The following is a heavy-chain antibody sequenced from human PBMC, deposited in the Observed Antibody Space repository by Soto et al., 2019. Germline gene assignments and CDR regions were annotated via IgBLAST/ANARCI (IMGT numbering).Heavy chain of an antibody. V-gene: IGHV3-7*01. CDR3: ARAPVEDIVLMVYAEDWFDP. D-gene: IGHD2-8*01. CDR1: GFTFSSYW. CDR2: IKQDGSEK. Sequence: GGSLRLSCAASGFTFSSYWMSWVRQAPGKGLEWVANIKQDGSEKYYVDSVKGRFTISRDNAKNSLYLQMNSLRAEDTAVYYCARAPVEDIVLMVYAEDWFDPWGQGTLVTVSS. J-gene: IGHJ5*02.